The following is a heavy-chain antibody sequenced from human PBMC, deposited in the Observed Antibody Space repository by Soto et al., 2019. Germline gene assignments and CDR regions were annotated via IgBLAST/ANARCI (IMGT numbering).Heavy chain of an antibody. CDR3: AGPLLSMTTVLT. CDR2: IYYSGST. D-gene: IGHD4-17*01. Sequence: SETLSLTCTVSGGSISSYYWSWIRQPPGKGLEWIGYIYYSGSTNYNPSLKSRVTISVDTSKNQFSLKLSSVTAADTAVYYCAGPLLSMTTVLTWGQGTLVTVSS. CDR1: GGSISSYY. V-gene: IGHV4-59*01. J-gene: IGHJ5*02.